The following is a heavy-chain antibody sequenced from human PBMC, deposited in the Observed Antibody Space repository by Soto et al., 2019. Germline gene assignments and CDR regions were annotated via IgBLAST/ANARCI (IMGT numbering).Heavy chain of an antibody. Sequence: ASVKVSCKASGYSFITYGISWVRQAPGQGLEWMGWITGYNDNTDYAQRFQGRVTMTTDTSTSTAYMELGSLRSDDTAVYYCATGFWSGPIAHYFDYWGQGTLVTVSS. J-gene: IGHJ4*01. CDR1: GYSFITYG. CDR2: ITGYNDNT. V-gene: IGHV1-18*04. D-gene: IGHD3-3*01. CDR3: ATGFWSGPIAHYFDY.